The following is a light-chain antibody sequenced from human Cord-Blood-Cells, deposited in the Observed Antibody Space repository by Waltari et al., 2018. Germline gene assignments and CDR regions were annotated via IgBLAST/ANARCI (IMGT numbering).Light chain of an antibody. CDR1: QDFSNY. V-gene: IGKV1-33*01. CDR2: DAS. Sequence: DIQMTQSPSPLSASVGDRVTITCQASQDFSNYLNWYQQKPGKAPKLLIYDASNLETGVPSRFSGSGSGTDFTFTISSLQPEDIATYYCQQYDNLPLTFGGGTKVEIK. J-gene: IGKJ4*01. CDR3: QQYDNLPLT.